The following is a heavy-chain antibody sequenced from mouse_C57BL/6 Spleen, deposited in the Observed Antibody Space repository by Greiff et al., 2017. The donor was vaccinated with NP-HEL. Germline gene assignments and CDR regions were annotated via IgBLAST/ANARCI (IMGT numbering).Heavy chain of an antibody. J-gene: IGHJ2*01. Sequence: EVQLKESGPGLVKPSQSLSLTCSVTGYSITSGYYWNWIRQFPGNQLEWMGYISYDGSNNYNPSLNNRISFTRDTSKKQFCLKMNSVTTEYTATYFCARDSSPLDYWGQGTTLTVSS. CDR3: ARDSSPLDY. CDR1: GYSITSGYY. V-gene: IGHV3-6*01. CDR2: ISYDGSN. D-gene: IGHD6-1*01.